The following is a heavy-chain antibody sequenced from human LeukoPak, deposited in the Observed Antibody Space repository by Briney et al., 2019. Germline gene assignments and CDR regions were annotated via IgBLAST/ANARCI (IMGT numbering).Heavy chain of an antibody. CDR3: ARSYSSSWPTGDYFDY. D-gene: IGHD6-13*01. CDR2: ISYDGSNK. Sequence: PGGSLRLSRAASGFTFSSYAMHWVRQAPGKGLEWVAVISYDGSNKYYADSVKGRFSISRDNSKNTLYLQMNSLRAEDTAVYYCARSYSSSWPTGDYFDYWGQGTLVTVSS. J-gene: IGHJ4*02. CDR1: GFTFSSYA. V-gene: IGHV3-30*04.